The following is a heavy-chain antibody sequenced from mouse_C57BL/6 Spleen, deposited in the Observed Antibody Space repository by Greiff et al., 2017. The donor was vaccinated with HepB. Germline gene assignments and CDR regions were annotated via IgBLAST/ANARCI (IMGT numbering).Heavy chain of an antibody. J-gene: IGHJ2*01. Sequence: QVQLQQSGPELVKPGASVKISCKASGYAFSSSWMNWVKQRPGKGLEWIGRIYPGDGDTNYNGKFKGKATLTADKSSSTAYMQLSSLTSEDSAVYFWAEGGTTVVATNYWGQGTTLTVSS. D-gene: IGHD1-1*01. CDR2: IYPGDGDT. CDR1: GYAFSSSW. CDR3: AEGGTTVVATNY. V-gene: IGHV1-82*01.